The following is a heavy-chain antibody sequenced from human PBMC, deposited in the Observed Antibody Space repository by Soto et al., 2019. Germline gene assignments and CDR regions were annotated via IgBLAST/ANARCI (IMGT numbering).Heavy chain of an antibody. D-gene: IGHD1-26*01. CDR2: ISGGGFKK. J-gene: IGHJ5*02. Sequence: GGSLRLSCAASGFIFENFGMSWVRQAPGKGLEWISSISGGGFKKYYADSVKGRFTISRDNSKSTVYLELNNLSAEDTAVYHCAKNQGVELVPLATVDWFDPWGQGSVVTVSS. CDR3: AKNQGVELVPLATVDWFDP. CDR1: GFIFENFG. V-gene: IGHV3-23*01.